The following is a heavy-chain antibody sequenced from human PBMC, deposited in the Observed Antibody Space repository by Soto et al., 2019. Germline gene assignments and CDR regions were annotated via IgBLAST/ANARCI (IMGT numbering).Heavy chain of an antibody. J-gene: IGHJ4*02. Sequence: QVQLVQSGAEVKTPGSSVRVSCKASGGTFSNYAFSWVRQAPGQGLEYMGGIIPIFNTPSYAQNFQCRVTITADISTDTAYLELSSLRSDDTAVYYCATRLSAADFWGQGTLIIVSS. CDR2: IIPIFNTP. V-gene: IGHV1-69*06. CDR1: GGTFSNYA. D-gene: IGHD2-15*01. CDR3: ATRLSAADF.